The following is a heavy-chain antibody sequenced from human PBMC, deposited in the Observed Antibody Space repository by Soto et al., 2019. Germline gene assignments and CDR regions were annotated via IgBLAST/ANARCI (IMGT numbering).Heavy chain of an antibody. CDR2: IYYSGST. CDR1: GGSISSGGYY. D-gene: IGHD2-15*01. Sequence: QVQLQESGPGLVKPSQTLSLTCTVSGGSISSGGYYWSWIRQHPGKVLEWIGYIYYSGSTYYNPSLKSRVTISVDTSKNQFSLKLSSVTAADTAVYYCAREALTGLGFLRPLVPDKRPYFDYWGQGTLVTVSS. J-gene: IGHJ4*02. CDR3: AREALTGLGFLRPLVPDKRPYFDY. V-gene: IGHV4-31*03.